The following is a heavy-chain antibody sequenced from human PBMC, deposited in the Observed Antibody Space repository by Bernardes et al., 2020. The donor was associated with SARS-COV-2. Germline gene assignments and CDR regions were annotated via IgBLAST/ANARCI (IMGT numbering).Heavy chain of an antibody. Sequence: SETLSLTCTVSGASITSPHWSWIRQPPGPGLAWIGEFYYDGSTHYNPSLKSRVTISVDTSKSHFSLNLNSVTAADTAVYYCANYFAGESGRGYWGQGTLVNVSS. CDR1: GASITSPH. CDR2: FYYDGST. V-gene: IGHV4-59*11. D-gene: IGHD3-10*01. CDR3: ANYFAGESGRGY. J-gene: IGHJ4*02.